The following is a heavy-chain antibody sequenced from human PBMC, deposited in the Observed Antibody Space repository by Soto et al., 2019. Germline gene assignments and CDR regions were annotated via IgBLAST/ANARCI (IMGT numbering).Heavy chain of an antibody. V-gene: IGHV2-70*01. Sequence: VSGPTLVNPTQTLTLTCTFSGFSLSTSGMCVSWIRQPPGKALECLALIDWDDDKYYSTSLKTRLTISKDTSKNQVVLTMTNMDPVDTATYYCARTMVRGVIITGYYYYYGMDVWGQGTSVTVSS. CDR2: IDWDDDK. D-gene: IGHD3-10*01. CDR1: GFSLSTSGMC. CDR3: ARTMVRGVIITGYYYYYGMDV. J-gene: IGHJ6*02.